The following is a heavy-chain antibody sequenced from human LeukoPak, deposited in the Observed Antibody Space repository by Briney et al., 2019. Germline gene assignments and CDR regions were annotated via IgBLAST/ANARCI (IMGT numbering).Heavy chain of an antibody. D-gene: IGHD1-14*01. V-gene: IGHV3-53*04. J-gene: IGHJ6*03. CDR1: GLTVSRNV. CDR2: IYSDDRA. CDR3: ARDLAGFQEPRYYYYMDV. Sequence: QPGGSLRLSCVASGLTVSRNVMSWVRQAPGKGLEWVSLIYSDDRAFYADSVKGRFTISRNNSKNTLFLQMSSLKPEDTAIYYCARDLAGFQEPRYYYYMDVWGKGTTVTVSS.